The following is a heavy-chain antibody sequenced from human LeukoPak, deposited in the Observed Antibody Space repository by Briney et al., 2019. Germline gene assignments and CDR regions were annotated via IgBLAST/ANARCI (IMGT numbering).Heavy chain of an antibody. Sequence: SETLSLTCGVYGGSFSGYYWSWIRQPPGKGLEWMGEINHSGSTNYNPSLKSRVTISVDTSKNQFSLRLNSVTAADTSIYYCARIPTNAVPSAHNGFDIWGQGTMLTVSS. D-gene: IGHD6-19*01. CDR1: GGSFSGYY. J-gene: IGHJ3*02. V-gene: IGHV4-34*01. CDR2: INHSGST. CDR3: ARIPTNAVPSAHNGFDI.